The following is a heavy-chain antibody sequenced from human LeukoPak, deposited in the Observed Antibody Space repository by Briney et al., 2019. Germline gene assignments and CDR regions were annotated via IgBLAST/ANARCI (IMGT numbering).Heavy chain of an antibody. CDR2: INSDGSST. J-gene: IGHJ4*02. CDR3: AREAALYSYDFWSGYSQFDY. V-gene: IGHV3-74*01. Sequence: GGSLRLSCAASGFTFSSYWMHWVRQAPGKGLAWVSRINSDGSSTGYADSVKGRFTISRDNAKNTLYLQMNSLRAEDTAVYYCAREAALYSYDFWSGYSQFDYWGQGTLVTVSS. D-gene: IGHD3-3*01. CDR1: GFTFSSYW.